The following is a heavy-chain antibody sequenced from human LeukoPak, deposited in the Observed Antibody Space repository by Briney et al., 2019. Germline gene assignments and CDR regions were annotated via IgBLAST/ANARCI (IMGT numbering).Heavy chain of an antibody. J-gene: IGHJ6*03. Sequence: SVKVSCKASGGTFSSYAISWVRQAPGQGLEWTGRIIPILGIANYAQKFQGRVTITADKSTSTAYMELSSLRSEDTAVYYCARDRAPVGYYYYMDVWGKGTTVTVSS. CDR2: IIPILGIA. CDR3: ARDRAPVGYYYYMDV. CDR1: GGTFSSYA. V-gene: IGHV1-69*04. D-gene: IGHD4-23*01.